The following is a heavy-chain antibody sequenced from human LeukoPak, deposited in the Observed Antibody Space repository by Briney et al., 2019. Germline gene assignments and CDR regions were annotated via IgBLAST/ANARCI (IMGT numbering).Heavy chain of an antibody. CDR2: ISGSGGST. Sequence: GGSLCLSCAASAFTFSNYAMTWVRQLPGQGLEWVSVISGSGGSTYYSGSVRGRFTNSRDNDENTLFLEMNSMRVDDTAGYYCARGSYCSGTSCYIGDFFHYMDVWGQGTTVTVPS. CDR1: AFTFSNYA. J-gene: IGHJ6*03. V-gene: IGHV3-23*01. D-gene: IGHD2-2*02. CDR3: ARGSYCSGTSCYIGDFFHYMDV.